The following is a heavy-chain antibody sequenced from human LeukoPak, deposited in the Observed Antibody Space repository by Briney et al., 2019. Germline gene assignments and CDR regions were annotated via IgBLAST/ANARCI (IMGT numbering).Heavy chain of an antibody. Sequence: SVKVSCKASGGSFSSHAINWVRQAPGQGLEWMGGIIPILGTANYAQKFQDRVTITAVESMSTVYMELSSLRSEDTAVYYCARGWLAESTVVTPYNYWGQGTLVTVSS. J-gene: IGHJ4*02. CDR2: IIPILGTA. CDR3: ARGWLAESTVVTPYNY. V-gene: IGHV1-69*13. CDR1: GGSFSSHA. D-gene: IGHD4-23*01.